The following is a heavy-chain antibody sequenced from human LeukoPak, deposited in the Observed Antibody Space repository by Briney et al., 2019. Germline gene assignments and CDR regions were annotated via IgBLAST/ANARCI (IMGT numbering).Heavy chain of an antibody. V-gene: IGHV4-34*01. CDR3: ARGFASIDY. CDR2: INHSGGT. J-gene: IGHJ4*02. Sequence: SETLSLTCAVYGGSFSGYYRSWIRQPPGKGLEWIGEINHSGGTNYNPSLKSRVTISVDTSKNQFSLKLSSVTAADTAVYYCARGFASIDYWGQGTLVTVSS. CDR1: GGSFSGYY.